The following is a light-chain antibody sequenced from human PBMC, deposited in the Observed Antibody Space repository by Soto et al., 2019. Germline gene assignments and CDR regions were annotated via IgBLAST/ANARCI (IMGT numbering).Light chain of an antibody. Sequence: EIVLTQSPATLSLSPGERATLSCRASQSVSRYLAWYQQKPGHAPRLLIYDASNRATGIPARFSGSGSGTDVTLTISSLEPEDFAVYYCQHYGSALFTFGPGTKVDVK. V-gene: IGKV3-11*01. CDR3: QHYGSALFT. CDR1: QSVSRY. CDR2: DAS. J-gene: IGKJ3*01.